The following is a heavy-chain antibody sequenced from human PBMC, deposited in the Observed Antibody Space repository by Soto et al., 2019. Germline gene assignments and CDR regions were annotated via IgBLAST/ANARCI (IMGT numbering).Heavy chain of an antibody. CDR2: IVGGNGGSDFTT. CDR1: GFIFSSFA. Sequence: EVQLLESGGGLVQPGGSLRLSRAASGFIFSSFAMTWVRQAPGKGLEWVSAIVGGNGGSDFTTYYADSVRGRFTTSKDNSKNTLYLEMNSLRVEDTAVYYCVKGYIQLCFGGQGTLVTVSS. CDR3: VKGYIQLCF. D-gene: IGHD5-18*01. J-gene: IGHJ4*02. V-gene: IGHV3-23*01.